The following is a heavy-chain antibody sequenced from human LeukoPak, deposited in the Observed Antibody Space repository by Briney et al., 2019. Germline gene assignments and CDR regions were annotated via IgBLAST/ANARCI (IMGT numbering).Heavy chain of an antibody. CDR3: ARHPFSNPFDF. V-gene: IGHV4-59*08. Sequence: SETLSLTCTVSGASITSSYWSWIRQPPGKGLEWIGYVYHTGNTDYSPSLGSRVTISLDTSKIHFTLSLSSATAVDTAVYFCARHPFSNPFDFWGRGTLVTVSS. J-gene: IGHJ4*02. D-gene: IGHD2/OR15-2a*01. CDR2: VYHTGNT. CDR1: GASITSSY.